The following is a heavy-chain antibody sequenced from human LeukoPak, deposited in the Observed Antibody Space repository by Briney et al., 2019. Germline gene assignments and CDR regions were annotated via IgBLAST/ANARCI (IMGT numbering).Heavy chain of an antibody. D-gene: IGHD2-2*03. V-gene: IGHV1-69*01. CDR3: VRDRTGYGYYYFDT. Sequence: SVKLSCKAFGDTVRRSAIGWGPQAPGQGLEWIGGIISTYGASNYAQKFQGRVTLTADESANTAYMELRDLRSDDTAVYYCVRDRTGYGYYYFDTWGQGTPVTVSS. CDR2: IISTYGAS. CDR1: GDTVRRSA. J-gene: IGHJ4*02.